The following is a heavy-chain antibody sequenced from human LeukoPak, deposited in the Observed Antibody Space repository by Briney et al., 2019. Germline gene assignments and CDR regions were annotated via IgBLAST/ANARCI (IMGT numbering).Heavy chain of an antibody. V-gene: IGHV4-39*01. CDR1: GGSISSSSYY. J-gene: IGHJ4*02. CDR2: INYSGST. D-gene: IGHD3-3*01. CDR3: ARTIFGVVRYFDY. Sequence: SETLSLTCTVSGGSISSSSYYWGWIRQPPGKGLEWIGSINYSGSTYYNPSLKSRVIISVDTPKNQFSLKVNSVTAADTAVYYCARTIFGVVRYFDYRGQGTLVTVSS.